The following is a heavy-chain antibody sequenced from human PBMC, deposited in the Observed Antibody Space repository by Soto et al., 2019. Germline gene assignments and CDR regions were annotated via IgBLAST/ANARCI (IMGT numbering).Heavy chain of an antibody. V-gene: IGHV4-39*01. CDR2: IYYSGST. CDR3: ARQIVDTAMVVGMDV. J-gene: IGHJ6*02. CDR1: GGSISSSSYY. D-gene: IGHD5-18*01. Sequence: SETLSLTCTVSGGSISSSSYYWGWIRQPPGKGLEWIGSIYYSGSTYYNPSLKSRVTISVDTSKNQFSLKLSSVTAADTAVYYCARQIVDTAMVVGMDVWGQGTTVTVSS.